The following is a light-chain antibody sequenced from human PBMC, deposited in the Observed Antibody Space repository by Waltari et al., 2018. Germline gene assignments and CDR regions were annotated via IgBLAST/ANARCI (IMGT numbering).Light chain of an antibody. CDR1: SSDFGTYNY. V-gene: IGLV2-14*03. J-gene: IGLJ3*02. CDR2: DVS. CDR3: SSYSDSSTLVV. Sequence: QSALTQPAPVYGSPGQSITMSCPGTSSDFGTYNYVSCYQQHPGKAPKLMIYDVSNRPSGVSNRFSGSKSGITASLTISGLRAEDEADYYCSSYSDSSTLVVFGGGTKLTVL.